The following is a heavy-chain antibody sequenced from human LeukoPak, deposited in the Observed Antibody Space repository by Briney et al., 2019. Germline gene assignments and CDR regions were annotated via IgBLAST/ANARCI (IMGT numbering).Heavy chain of an antibody. CDR1: GFTFTNYR. V-gene: IGHV3-21*01. CDR2: ISSSSDNI. D-gene: IGHD5-12*01. Sequence: GGSLRLSCAASGFTFTNYRMNWVRQAPGKELEWVSSISSSSDNIHYVDSVKGRFTISRDNAKNSLYLLMSSLRAEDTAVYYCARGGPFGYSAYDYWGQGTLVTVSS. CDR3: ARGGPFGYSAYDY. J-gene: IGHJ4*02.